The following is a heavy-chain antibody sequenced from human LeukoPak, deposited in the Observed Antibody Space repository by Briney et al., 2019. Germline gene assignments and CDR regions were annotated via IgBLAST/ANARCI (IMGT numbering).Heavy chain of an antibody. CDR3: ARHRASYFDL. CDR1: GGSINNHN. Sequence: SETLSLTCNVSGGSINNHNWSWIRQPPGRGLEWIGYIYYSGSTNYNPSLKSRVTISVDTSQNQVSLKVNSVTAADTAVYYCARHRASYFDLWGQGTLVSVSS. V-gene: IGHV4-59*11. J-gene: IGHJ4*02. CDR2: IYYSGST.